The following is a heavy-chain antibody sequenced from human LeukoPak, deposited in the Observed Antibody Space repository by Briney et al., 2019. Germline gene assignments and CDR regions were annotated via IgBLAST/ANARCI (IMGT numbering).Heavy chain of an antibody. CDR3: AKVFIPKSSGWGETAWFDP. CDR2: ISGSGGST. Sequence: PGGSLRLSCAASGFTFSSYAMSWVRQAPGKGLEWVSAISGSGGSTYYADSVKGRFTISRDNSKNTLYLQMNSLRAEDTAVYYCAKVFIPKSSGWGETAWFDPWGQGTLVTVSS. V-gene: IGHV3-23*01. J-gene: IGHJ5*02. D-gene: IGHD6-19*01. CDR1: GFTFSSYA.